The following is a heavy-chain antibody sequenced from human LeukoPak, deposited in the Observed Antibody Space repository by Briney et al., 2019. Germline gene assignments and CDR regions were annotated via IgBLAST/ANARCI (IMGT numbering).Heavy chain of an antibody. D-gene: IGHD3-16*01. CDR1: GGSISSHY. J-gene: IGHJ6*02. V-gene: IGHV4-59*11. CDR3: ARFGVDYDMDV. CDR2: IHYTGKP. Sequence: SETLSLTCSVYGGSISSHYWTWIRQPPGKGLEWIGQIHYTGKPDYNPSLKSRITISVDTSKNQVSLQVSSVTAADSAIYYCARFGVDYDMDVWGHGTTVTV.